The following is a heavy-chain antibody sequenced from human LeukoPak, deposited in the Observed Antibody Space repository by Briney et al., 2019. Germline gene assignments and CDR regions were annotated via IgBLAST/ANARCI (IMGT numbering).Heavy chain of an antibody. CDR2: INHSGST. CDR3: VTGQWLVPVSY. Sequence: SETLSLTCVVNGGSFSGNYWSWIRQPPGKGLEWIGEINHSGSTNYNPSLKSRVTISVDTSKNQSSLKLSSVTAADTAVYYCVTGQWLVPVSYWGQGTLVTVSS. D-gene: IGHD6-19*01. V-gene: IGHV4-34*01. J-gene: IGHJ4*02. CDR1: GGSFSGNY.